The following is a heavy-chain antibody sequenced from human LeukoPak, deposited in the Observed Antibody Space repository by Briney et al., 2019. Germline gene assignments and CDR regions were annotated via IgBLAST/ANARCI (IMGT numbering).Heavy chain of an antibody. CDR2: IIPIFGTA. Sequence: ASVKVSCKASGGTFSSYAISWVRQAPGLGLEWMGGIIPIFGTANYAQKFQGRVTITADESTSTAYMELSSLRSEDTAVYYCAIIQVAGIVVVTAVTDAFDIWGQGTMVTVSS. J-gene: IGHJ3*02. CDR3: AIIQVAGIVVVTAVTDAFDI. CDR1: GGTFSSYA. D-gene: IGHD2-21*02. V-gene: IGHV1-69*13.